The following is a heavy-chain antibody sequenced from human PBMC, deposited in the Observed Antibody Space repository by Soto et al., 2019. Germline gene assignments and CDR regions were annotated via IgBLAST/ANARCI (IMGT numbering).Heavy chain of an antibody. V-gene: IGHV3-30-3*01. Sequence: QVQLVESGGGVVQPGRSLRLSCAASGFTFSSYAMHWVRQAPGKGPEWVAVISYDGSSKTYADSVKGQFTISRDNSKNSLFLQMNSLRPGDTAVYYCARRNSDYSSVWSDAFDIWGQGTMVTVSS. CDR3: ARRNSDYSSVWSDAFDI. CDR2: ISYDGSSK. D-gene: IGHD6-19*01. J-gene: IGHJ3*02. CDR1: GFTFSSYA.